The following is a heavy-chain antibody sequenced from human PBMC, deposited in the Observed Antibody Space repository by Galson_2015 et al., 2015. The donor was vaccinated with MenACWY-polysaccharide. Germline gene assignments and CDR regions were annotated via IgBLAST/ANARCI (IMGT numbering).Heavy chain of an antibody. Sequence: SETLSLTCTVSGGSISRTSHYWGWVRQPPGKGLEWIGSIYDSGTTYYNPSLKGRVTISIDTSKNQFSLNVTSATAADTAVYFCARDSHYYGSGRFGWFDPWGQGILVPVSS. CDR2: IYDSGTT. J-gene: IGHJ5*02. V-gene: IGHV4-39*07. D-gene: IGHD3-10*01. CDR3: ARDSHYYGSGRFGWFDP. CDR1: GGSISRTSHY.